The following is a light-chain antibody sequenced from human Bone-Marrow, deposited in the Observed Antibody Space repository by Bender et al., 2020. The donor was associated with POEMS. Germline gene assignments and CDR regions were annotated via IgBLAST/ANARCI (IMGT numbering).Light chain of an antibody. CDR3: QVWDSRTGI. Sequence: SYVLIQPPSVSVAPGQTARLTCGGDNIRSKTVNWYQQKPGQAPVLVIYYDSGRPSGIPERFSGSNSGDPASLTISRVEAGDEADYYCQVWDSRTGIFGTGTKVTVL. CDR1: NIRSKT. V-gene: IGLV3-21*01. CDR2: YDS. J-gene: IGLJ1*01.